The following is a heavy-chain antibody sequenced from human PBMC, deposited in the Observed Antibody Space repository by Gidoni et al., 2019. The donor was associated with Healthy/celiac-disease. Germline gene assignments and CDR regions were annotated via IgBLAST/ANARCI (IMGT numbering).Heavy chain of an antibody. CDR3: AKERGYCSGGSCEGAFDI. J-gene: IGHJ3*02. V-gene: IGHV3-23*01. Sequence: EVQLLESGGGLVQPGGSLRLSCAASGFTFSSYAMSWVRQAPGKGLEWVSAISGSGGSTYYADSGKGRFTISRDNSKNTLYLQMNSLRAEDTAVYYCAKERGYCSGGSCEGAFDIWGQGTMVTVSS. CDR1: GFTFSSYA. CDR2: ISGSGGST. D-gene: IGHD2-15*01.